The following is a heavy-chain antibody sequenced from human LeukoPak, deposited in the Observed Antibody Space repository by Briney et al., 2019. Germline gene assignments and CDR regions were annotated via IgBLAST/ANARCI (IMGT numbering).Heavy chain of an antibody. J-gene: IGHJ4*02. D-gene: IGHD3-3*01. V-gene: IGHV3-30*03. CDR1: GFTFSSYG. CDR2: ISYDGSNK. CDR3: ARGITIFGGGG. Sequence: GRSLRLSCAASGFTFSSYGMHWVRQAPGKGLEWVAFISYDGSNKYYADSVKGRFTISRDNSKNTLYLQMNSLRAEDTAVYYCARGITIFGGGGWGQGTLVTVSS.